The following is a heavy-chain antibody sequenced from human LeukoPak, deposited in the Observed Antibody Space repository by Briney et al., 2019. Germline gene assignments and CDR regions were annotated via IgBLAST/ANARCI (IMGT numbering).Heavy chain of an antibody. D-gene: IGHD3-3*01. CDR2: ISGGSTYT. V-gene: IGHV3-11*06. CDR1: GFTFKDAW. J-gene: IGHJ6*02. Sequence: GGSLRLSCAVSGFTFKDAWMNWIRQAPGKGLEWVSYISGGSTYTNYANSVKGRFTISRDNARNSLFLQMNSLTAEDTAIYYCARSLISAVIGMDVWGQGTAVTVSS. CDR3: ARSLISAVIGMDV.